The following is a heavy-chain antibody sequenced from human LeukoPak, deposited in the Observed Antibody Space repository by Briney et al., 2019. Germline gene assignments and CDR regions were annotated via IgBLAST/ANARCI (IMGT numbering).Heavy chain of an antibody. V-gene: IGHV4-39*01. CDR1: GDSISSSSYY. Sequence: PSETLSLTCTVSGDSISSSSYYWGWTRQPPGKGLEWIGNIYYSGSTYYNPSLRSRLTISLDASKNQFSLTLSSVTAADTAVYYCARLQYYYDSNGYYSLYYFDYWGQGTVVTVSS. J-gene: IGHJ4*02. CDR3: ARLQYYYDSNGYYSLYYFDY. CDR2: IYYSGST. D-gene: IGHD3-22*01.